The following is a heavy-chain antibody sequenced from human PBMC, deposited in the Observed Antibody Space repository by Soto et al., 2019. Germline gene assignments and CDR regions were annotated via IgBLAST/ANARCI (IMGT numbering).Heavy chain of an antibody. V-gene: IGHV2-5*02. Sequence: QITLKESGPTLVKPTQTLTLTCTFSGFSLSASGVGVGWIRQPPGKALEWLALIYWDDDQRYSPSLRSRLTITKETSKNQVVLTMTYMDPVDTGTYYCAHRGQWPRAGGFDSWGQGTLVTVSS. J-gene: IGHJ4*02. CDR1: GFSLSASGVG. CDR2: IYWDDDQ. D-gene: IGHD6-19*01. CDR3: AHRGQWPRAGGFDS.